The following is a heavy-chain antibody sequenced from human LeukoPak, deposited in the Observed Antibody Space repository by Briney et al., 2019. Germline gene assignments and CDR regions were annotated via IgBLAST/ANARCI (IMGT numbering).Heavy chain of an antibody. CDR2: ISSSGSTV. CDR3: ASSLRWLTLDY. CDR1: GFTFSSYE. J-gene: IGHJ4*02. D-gene: IGHD4-23*01. V-gene: IGHV3-48*03. Sequence: GGSLRLSCAASGFTFSSYEMNWVRQAPGKGLEWVSYISSSGSTVYYADSVKGRFTISRDNAKNSLYLQMNSLRAEDTAVYYCASSLRWLTLDYWGQGTLDTVSS.